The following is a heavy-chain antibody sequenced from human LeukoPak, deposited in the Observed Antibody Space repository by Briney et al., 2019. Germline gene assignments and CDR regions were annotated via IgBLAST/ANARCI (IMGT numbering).Heavy chain of an antibody. J-gene: IGHJ5*02. V-gene: IGHV1-69*04. Sequence: SVKVSCKASGYTFTSYYMHWVRQAPGQGLEWMGRIIPILGIANYAQKFQGRVTITADKSTSTAYMELSSLRSEDTAVYYCARDWGRYCSSTSCYRPGWFDPWGQGTLVTVSS. CDR3: ARDWGRYCSSTSCYRPGWFDP. CDR1: GYTFTSYY. D-gene: IGHD2-2*01. CDR2: IIPILGIA.